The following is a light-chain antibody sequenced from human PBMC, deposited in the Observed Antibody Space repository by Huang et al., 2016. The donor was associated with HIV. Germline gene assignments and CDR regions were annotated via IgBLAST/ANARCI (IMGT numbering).Light chain of an antibody. Sequence: AIRITQSPSSPSASTGDKVSITCRASQDINTYLAWYQQKPGKPPSLLIYATSTLQSGVPSRFSGSGSGTDFTLTITHLQSEDFATYYCQQYYSFPLTFGQGSQVEV. CDR3: QQYYSFPLT. CDR1: QDINTY. V-gene: IGKV1-8*01. CDR2: ATS. J-gene: IGKJ1*01.